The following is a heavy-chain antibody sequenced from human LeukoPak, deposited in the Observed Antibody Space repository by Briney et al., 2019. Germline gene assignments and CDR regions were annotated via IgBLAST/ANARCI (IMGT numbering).Heavy chain of an antibody. CDR2: INHSGST. CDR3: ASLAARRRTPTYNWFDP. J-gene: IGHJ5*02. CDR1: GGSFSGYY. V-gene: IGHV4-34*01. Sequence: SETLSLTCAVYGGSFSGYYWSWIRQPPGKGLEWIGEINHSGSTNYNPSLKSRVTISVDTSKNQFSLKLSSVTAADTAVYYCASLAARRRTPTYNWFDPWGRGTLVTVSS. D-gene: IGHD6-6*01.